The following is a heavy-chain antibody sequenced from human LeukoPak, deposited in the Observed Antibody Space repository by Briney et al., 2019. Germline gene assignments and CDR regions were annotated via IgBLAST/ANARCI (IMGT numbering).Heavy chain of an antibody. Sequence: GASVKVSCKASGYTFTSYGISWVRRAPGQGLEWMGWISAYNGNTNYAQKLQGRVTMTTDTSTSTAYMELRSLRSDDTAVYYCARDTYYYDSSGPLDPWGQGTLVTVSS. CDR1: GYTFTSYG. D-gene: IGHD3-22*01. CDR3: ARDTYYYDSSGPLDP. J-gene: IGHJ5*02. CDR2: ISAYNGNT. V-gene: IGHV1-18*01.